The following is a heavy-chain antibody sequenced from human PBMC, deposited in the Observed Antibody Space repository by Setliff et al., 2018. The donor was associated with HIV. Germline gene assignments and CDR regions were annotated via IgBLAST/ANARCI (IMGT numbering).Heavy chain of an antibody. CDR1: GFIFSDSW. Sequence: GGSLRLSCGASGFIFSDSWMDWVRQAPGKGLEWVATIKKDGREKYYVDSVKGRFTISRDNARTSLYLEMSSLRDEDTAVYFCVGPDFEVPQGGHWGQGTLVTVS. CDR2: IKKDGREK. J-gene: IGHJ1*01. CDR3: VGPDFEVPQGGH. V-gene: IGHV3-7*03. D-gene: IGHD3-16*01.